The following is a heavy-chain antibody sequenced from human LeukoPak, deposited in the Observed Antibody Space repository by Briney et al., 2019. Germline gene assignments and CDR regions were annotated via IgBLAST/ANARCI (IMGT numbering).Heavy chain of an antibody. CDR1: GGSISSSSYY. CDR3: ARQAPRRDGYYLDAFDI. J-gene: IGHJ3*02. Sequence: KPSETLSLTCTVSGGSISSSSYYWGWIRQPPGKGLEWIGSIYYSVSTYYNPSLKSRVTISVDTSKNQFSLKLSSVTAADTAVYYCARQAPRRDGYYLDAFDIWGQGTMVTVSS. V-gene: IGHV4-39*01. CDR2: IYYSVST. D-gene: IGHD5-24*01.